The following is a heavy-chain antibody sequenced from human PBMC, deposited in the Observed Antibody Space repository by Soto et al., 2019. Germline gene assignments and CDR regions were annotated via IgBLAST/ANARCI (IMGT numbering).Heavy chain of an antibody. CDR2: ISSSSSTI. CDR1: GFTFSSYS. CDR3: AKCSLSGLRCPFDY. D-gene: IGHD2-8*01. J-gene: IGHJ4*02. V-gene: IGHV3-48*01. Sequence: PGGSLRLSCAASGFTFSSYSMNWVRQAPGKGLEWVSYISSSSSTIYYADSVKGRFTISRDNAKNSLYLQMNSLRAEDTAAYYCAKCSLSGLRCPFDYWGLGTLVTVSS.